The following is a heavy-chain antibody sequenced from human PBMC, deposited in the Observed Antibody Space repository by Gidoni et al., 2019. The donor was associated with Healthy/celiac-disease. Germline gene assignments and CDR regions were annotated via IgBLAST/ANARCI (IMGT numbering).Heavy chain of an antibody. CDR2: ISAYNGNT. J-gene: IGHJ6*02. D-gene: IGHD6-13*01. CDR1: GYTFTSYG. V-gene: IGHV1-18*01. Sequence: QVQLVQSGAEVKKPGASVKVSCKASGYTFTSYGISWVRQAPGQGLEWMGWISAYNGNTNYAQKLQGRVTMTTDTSTSTAYMELRSLRSDDTAVYYCARVPNGGSWYVYYYYYYGMDVWGQGTTVTVSS. CDR3: ARVPNGGSWYVYYYYYYGMDV.